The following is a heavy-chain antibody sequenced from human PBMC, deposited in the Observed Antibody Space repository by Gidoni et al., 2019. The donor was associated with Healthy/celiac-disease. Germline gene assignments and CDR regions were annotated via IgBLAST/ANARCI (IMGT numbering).Heavy chain of an antibody. V-gene: IGHV3-33*01. CDR1: GFTFSSYG. J-gene: IGHJ4*02. CDR2: IWYDGSNK. Sequence: QVQLVESGGGVVQPGRSLRLSCAASGFTFSSYGMHWVRQAPGKGLEWVAVIWYDGSNKYYADSVKGRFTISRDNSKNTLYLQMNSLRAEDTAVYYCARDQTGDATLCLDYWGQGTLVTVSS. CDR3: ARDQTGDATLCLDY. D-gene: IGHD7-27*01.